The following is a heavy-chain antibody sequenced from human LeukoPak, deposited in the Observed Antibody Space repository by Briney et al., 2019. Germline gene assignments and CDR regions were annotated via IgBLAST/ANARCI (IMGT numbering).Heavy chain of an antibody. CDR3: AKGLRGYDVRGYYADDAFDV. Sequence: GGSLTLFCAASGFTFSSYAMHCVRQAPGKGLEWVAFISYEGCNKYYADSVKGRFPISRDNSRDTLYVQMNSLRVEDTGIYDCAKGLRGYDVRGYYADDAFDVWGQGTMLTVSS. V-gene: IGHV3-30*04. J-gene: IGHJ3*01. D-gene: IGHD3-22*01. CDR2: ISYEGCNK. CDR1: GFTFSSYA.